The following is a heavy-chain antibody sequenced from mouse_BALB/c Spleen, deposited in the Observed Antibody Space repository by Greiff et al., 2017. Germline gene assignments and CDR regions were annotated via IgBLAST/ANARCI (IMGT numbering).Heavy chain of an antibody. J-gene: IGHJ2*01. Sequence: QVQLQQSGPELVKPGASVRISCKASGYTFTSYYIHWVKQRPGQGLEWIGWIYPGNVNTKYNEKFKGKATLTADKSSSTAYMQLSSLTSEDSAVYFCARFYDYAFDYWGQGTTLTVSS. CDR2: IYPGNVNT. CDR3: ARFYDYAFDY. D-gene: IGHD2-4*01. V-gene: IGHV1S56*01. CDR1: GYTFTSYY.